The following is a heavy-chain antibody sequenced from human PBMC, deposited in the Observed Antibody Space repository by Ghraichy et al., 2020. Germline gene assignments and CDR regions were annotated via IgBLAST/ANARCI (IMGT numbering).Heavy chain of an antibody. D-gene: IGHD3-16*01. Sequence: GESLNISCAASGFTFSSYSMNWVRRAPGKGLEWVSSISSSSSYIYYADSVKGRFTISRDNAKNSLYLQMNSLRAEDTAVYYCARGRGAHMITFGGVIWFDPWGQGTLVTVSS. J-gene: IGHJ5*02. CDR1: GFTFSSYS. V-gene: IGHV3-21*01. CDR2: ISSSSSYI. CDR3: ARGRGAHMITFGGVIWFDP.